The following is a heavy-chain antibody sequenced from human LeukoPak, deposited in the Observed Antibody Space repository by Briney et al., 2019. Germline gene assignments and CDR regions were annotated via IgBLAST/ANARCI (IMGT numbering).Heavy chain of an antibody. CDR2: IDYSGGST. CDR1: GFTLSSYE. Sequence: GGSLRLSCTASGFTLSSYEVSWIRQAPGKGLEWVSSIDYSGGSTYYADSVRGRFTISRDTSKNMVFLQMNSLRVEDTAVYYCARGIDYWGRGTLVTVSS. CDR3: ARGIDY. J-gene: IGHJ4*02. V-gene: IGHV3-23*01.